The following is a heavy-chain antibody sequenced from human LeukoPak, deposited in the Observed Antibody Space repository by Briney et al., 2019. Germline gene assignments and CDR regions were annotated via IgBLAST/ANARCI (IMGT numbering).Heavy chain of an antibody. J-gene: IGHJ4*02. CDR1: GFTVSSNF. CDR2: IYSDGTT. Sequence: GGSLRLSCAASGFTVSSNFMTWVRQAPGKGLEWVSVIYSDGTTYYADSVKGRFTVSRDNSKNTLYLQMNSLRAEDTAVYYCAIGYSATADYWGQGTLVTVSS. CDR3: AIGYSATADY. D-gene: IGHD2-21*01. V-gene: IGHV3-53*01.